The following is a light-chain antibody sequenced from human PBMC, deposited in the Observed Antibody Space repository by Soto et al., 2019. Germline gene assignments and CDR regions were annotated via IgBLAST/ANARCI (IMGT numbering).Light chain of an antibody. CDR1: SSDVGAYNY. J-gene: IGLJ2*01. V-gene: IGLV2-14*03. CDR2: DVS. Sequence: QSALTQPASVSGSPGQSITISCTGTSSDVGAYNYVSWYQHHPGKAPKLMIYDVSNRPSGVSNRFSGSKSGNTASLTISGLQAEDEADYYCGSYTRSSTVIFGGGTKVTVL. CDR3: GSYTRSSTVI.